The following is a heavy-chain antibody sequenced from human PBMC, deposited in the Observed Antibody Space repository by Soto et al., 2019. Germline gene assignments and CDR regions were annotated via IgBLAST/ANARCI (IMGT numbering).Heavy chain of an antibody. CDR3: AKGGVMSHLVY. V-gene: IGHV4-61*01. CDR2: VYYSGST. Sequence: SETLSLTCTVSGGSVSSGSYYWSWIRQPPGKGGEWIGYVYYSGSTNYNPTLKSRITISLDTSKNQFSLKLGTVTAADTAVYYCAKGGVMSHLVYWGRGILVTVSS. CDR1: GGSVSSGSYY. D-gene: IGHD3-16*01. J-gene: IGHJ4*02.